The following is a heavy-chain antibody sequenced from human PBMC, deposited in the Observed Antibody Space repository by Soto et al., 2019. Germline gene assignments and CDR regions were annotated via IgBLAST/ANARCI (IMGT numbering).Heavy chain of an antibody. J-gene: IGHJ4*02. V-gene: IGHV3-7*01. D-gene: IGHD3-10*01. CDR3: VTGTYYYGG. Sequence: EVQVVESGGGLVQPGGSVRLSCAASGFSVSNNWMTWVRQPPGKGLEWVANIRQDGGERYYVDSVQGRFTISRDNTKNCLYLRMNSLRAEDTAVDYCVTGTYYYGGWGKGSLFTVSS. CDR2: IRQDGGER. CDR1: GFSVSNNW.